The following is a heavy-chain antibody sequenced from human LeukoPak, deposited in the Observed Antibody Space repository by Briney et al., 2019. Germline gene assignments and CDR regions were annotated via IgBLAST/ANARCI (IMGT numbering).Heavy chain of an antibody. CDR3: TRLFAAKVTPYFDY. Sequence: SETLSLTCTVSGDSISSSNYYWGWIRQPPGKGLERIGNIYYSGTTYYNPSLKSRVTISVDTSKNRFSLTLSSVTAADTAVYYCTRLFAAKVTPYFDYWGQGTLVTVSS. D-gene: IGHD5-18*01. V-gene: IGHV4-39*01. CDR1: GDSISSSNYY. J-gene: IGHJ4*02. CDR2: IYYSGTT.